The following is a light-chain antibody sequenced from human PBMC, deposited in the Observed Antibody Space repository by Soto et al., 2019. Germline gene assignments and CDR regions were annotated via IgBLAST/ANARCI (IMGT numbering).Light chain of an antibody. Sequence: AIQLTQSPSSLSASVGDRVTITCRASQGISDDLAWYQQRPGKAPKLLIYAASNLQSGVPSRFSGSGSGTDFNLIISSLQTEAFATYYYLQDYDYPYTFGHGTKLEIK. J-gene: IGKJ2*01. CDR3: LQDYDYPYT. CDR1: QGISDD. CDR2: AAS. V-gene: IGKV1-6*01.